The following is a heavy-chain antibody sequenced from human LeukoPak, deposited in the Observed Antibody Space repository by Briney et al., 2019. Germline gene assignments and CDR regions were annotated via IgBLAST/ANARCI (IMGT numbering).Heavy chain of an antibody. CDR2: ISGSGGST. J-gene: IGHJ4*02. Sequence: GGSLRLSCAASGFTFSSYGMSWVRQAPGKGLEWVSAISGSGGSTYYADSAKGRFTTSRDNSKNTLYLQMNSLRAEDTAVYYCAKRGGAYYYDSSGYYYPSDYYFDYWGQGTLVTVSS. V-gene: IGHV3-23*01. CDR1: GFTFSSYG. D-gene: IGHD3-22*01. CDR3: AKRGGAYYYDSSGYYYPSDYYFDY.